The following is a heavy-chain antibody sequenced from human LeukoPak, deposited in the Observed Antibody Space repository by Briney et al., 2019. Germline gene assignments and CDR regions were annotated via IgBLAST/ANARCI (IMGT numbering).Heavy chain of an antibody. V-gene: IGHV4-4*07. CDR1: GGSISSYY. Sequence: SETLSLTCTVSGGSISSYYWSWIRQPAGKGLEWIGRIYTSGSTNYNPSLKSRITMSVDTSKNQFSLKLCSVTAADTAVYYCARDFEYSGSGGDWGQGTLVTVSS. CDR3: ARDFEYSGSGGD. J-gene: IGHJ4*02. CDR2: IYTSGST. D-gene: IGHD1-26*01.